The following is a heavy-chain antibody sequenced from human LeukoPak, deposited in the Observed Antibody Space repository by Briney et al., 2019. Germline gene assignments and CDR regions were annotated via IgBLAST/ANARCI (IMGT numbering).Heavy chain of an antibody. CDR1: GGSISSSSDY. J-gene: IGHJ3*02. Sequence: SETLSLTCTVSGGSISSSSDYWGWIRQAPGKGLEWIGSIYYHENTYYNSSLKSRVTISVDTSKNQFSLKLNSVTAADTAVYYCARHVVWSLPYAFDIWGQGTMVTVSS. CDR2: IYYHENT. V-gene: IGHV4-39*01. D-gene: IGHD3-10*01. CDR3: ARHVVWSLPYAFDI.